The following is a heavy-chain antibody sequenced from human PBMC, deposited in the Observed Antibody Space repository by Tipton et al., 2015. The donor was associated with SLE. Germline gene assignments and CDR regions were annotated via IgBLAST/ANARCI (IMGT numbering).Heavy chain of an antibody. J-gene: IGHJ3*02. CDR3: VRDGAGDLGAFDI. D-gene: IGHD2-21*02. V-gene: IGHV4-39*07. Sequence: TLSLTCTVSGPSLSSSTYDWGWIRQPPGKGLEWIGSIYITGNTHYTPSLQSRVTISVATSKNQLSLKLRSVTAADTALYYCVRDGAGDLGAFDIWGPGTLVTVSS. CDR2: IYITGNT. CDR1: GPSLSSSTYD.